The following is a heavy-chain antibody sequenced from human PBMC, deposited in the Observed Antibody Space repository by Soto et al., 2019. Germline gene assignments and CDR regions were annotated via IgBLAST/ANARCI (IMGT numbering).Heavy chain of an antibody. CDR2: IIPIFGTA. V-gene: IGHV1-69*06. D-gene: IGHD3-22*01. J-gene: IGHJ3*02. CDR3: AISITMIVVVYSPDAFDI. CDR1: GGTFSSYA. Sequence: QVQLVQSGAEVKKPGSSVKVSCKASGGTFSSYAISWVRQAPGQGLEWMGGIIPIFGTANYAQKFQGRVTITADKSTSTAYMELSSLRSEDTAVYYCAISITMIVVVYSPDAFDIWGQGTMVTVSS.